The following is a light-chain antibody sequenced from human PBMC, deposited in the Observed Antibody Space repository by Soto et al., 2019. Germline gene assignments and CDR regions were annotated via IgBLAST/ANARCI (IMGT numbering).Light chain of an antibody. CDR2: SDN. J-gene: IGLJ7*01. V-gene: IGLV1-44*01. Sequence: QAVVTQPPSASGAPGQRVTISCSGSSSNIGRNAVNWYQQLPGTAPKLLIYSDNQRPSGVPDRFSASKSGTSASLAISGLQSEDETEYYCAAWDDSLDGPVFGGGTQLTVL. CDR3: AAWDDSLDGPV. CDR1: SSNIGRNA.